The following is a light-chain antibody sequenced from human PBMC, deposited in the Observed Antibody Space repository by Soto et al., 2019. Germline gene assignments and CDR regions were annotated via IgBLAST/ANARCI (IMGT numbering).Light chain of an antibody. CDR3: QQYLNWPWT. CDR2: GAS. CDR1: QSVTSW. V-gene: IGKV3-15*01. Sequence: EIVMTQSPATLSVSPGERATLSCRASQSVTSWLAWYQQKPGQAPRLLINGASIRATGIPARFSGSGSGKEFTLTISGLQSEDFADYYCQQYLNWPWTFGQGTKVEI. J-gene: IGKJ1*01.